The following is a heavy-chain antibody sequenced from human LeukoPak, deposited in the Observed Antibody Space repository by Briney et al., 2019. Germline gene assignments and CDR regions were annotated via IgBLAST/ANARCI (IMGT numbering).Heavy chain of an antibody. D-gene: IGHD3-3*01. J-gene: IGHJ5*02. CDR3: ARGRRFWSGYLLSWFDP. Sequence: SETLSLTCTVSGGSISSSSYYWGWIRQPPGKGLEWIGEINHSGSTNYNPSLKSRVTISVDTSKNQFSLKLSSVTAADTAVYYCARGRRFWSGYLLSWFDPWGQGTLVTVSS. CDR2: INHSGST. V-gene: IGHV4-39*07. CDR1: GGSISSSSYY.